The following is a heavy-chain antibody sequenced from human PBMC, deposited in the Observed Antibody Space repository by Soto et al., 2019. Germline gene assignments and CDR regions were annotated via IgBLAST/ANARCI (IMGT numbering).Heavy chain of an antibody. D-gene: IGHD5-12*01. J-gene: IGHJ4*02. V-gene: IGHV1-69*01. Sequence: QVQLVQSGAEVKKPGSSVKVSCKASGGTFSSFGFNWVRQAPGQGLEWMGGIIPLFGTANYAEKFQGRVTISADEGTSTASMELIGLRSEDTAIYYCARDRSMDGYNSRSVDYWGQGPLVTVS. CDR3: ARDRSMDGYNSRSVDY. CDR2: IIPLFGTA. CDR1: GGTFSSFG.